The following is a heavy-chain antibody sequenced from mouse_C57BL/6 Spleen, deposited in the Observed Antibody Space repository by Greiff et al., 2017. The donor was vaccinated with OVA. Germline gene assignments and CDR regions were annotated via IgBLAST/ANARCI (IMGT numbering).Heavy chain of an antibody. CDR3: ARKGDYGSSYAMDY. D-gene: IGHD1-1*01. CDR2: IYPRSGNT. CDR1: GYTFTSYG. V-gene: IGHV1-81*01. J-gene: IGHJ4*01. Sequence: QVQLKQSGAELARPGASVKLSCKASGYTFTSYGISWVKQRTGQGLEWIGEIYPRSGNTYYNEKFKGKATLTADKSSSTAYMELRSLTSEDSAVYFCARKGDYGSSYAMDYWGQGTSVTVSS.